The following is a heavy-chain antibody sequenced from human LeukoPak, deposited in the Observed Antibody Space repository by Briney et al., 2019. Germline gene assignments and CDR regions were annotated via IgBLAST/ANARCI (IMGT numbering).Heavy chain of an antibody. CDR3: ARTGIAAADIFDY. Sequence: ASVKVSCKASGYTVTSYYMHWVRHAPGQGLEWMGIINPSGGSTSYAQKFQGGVTMTRDTSTSTVYMELSSLRSEDTAVYYCARTGIAAADIFDYWGQGTLVTVSS. D-gene: IGHD6-13*01. CDR1: GYTVTSYY. CDR2: INPSGGST. V-gene: IGHV1-46*01. J-gene: IGHJ4*02.